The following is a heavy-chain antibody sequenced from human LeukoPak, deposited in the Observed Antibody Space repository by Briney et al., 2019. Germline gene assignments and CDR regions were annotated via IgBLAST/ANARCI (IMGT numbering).Heavy chain of an antibody. J-gene: IGHJ4*02. CDR3: ARGSYGDYGY. Sequence: GGSLRLSCAASGFTFASSTMNWARQAPGKGLEWVSSMSPDSNYIYYADSVKGRFTISRDNAKNSLYLQMNSLRADDTAVYYCARGSYGDYGYWGQGTLVTVSS. D-gene: IGHD4-17*01. CDR1: GFTFASST. V-gene: IGHV3-21*01. CDR2: MSPDSNYI.